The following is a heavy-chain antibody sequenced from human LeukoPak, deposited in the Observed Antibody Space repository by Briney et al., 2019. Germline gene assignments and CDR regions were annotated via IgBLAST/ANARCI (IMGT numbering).Heavy chain of an antibody. CDR1: GGSISSHY. V-gene: IGHV4-59*11. D-gene: IGHD2-2*01. CDR3: AREAGYCSSTSCYYYYYYMDV. Sequence: SETLSLTCTVSGGSISSHYWSWIRQPPGKGLEWIGYIYYSGSTDYNPSLKSRVTISVDTSKNQFSLKLSSVTAADTAVYYCAREAGYCSSTSCYYYYYYMDVWGKGTTVTVSS. CDR2: IYYSGST. J-gene: IGHJ6*03.